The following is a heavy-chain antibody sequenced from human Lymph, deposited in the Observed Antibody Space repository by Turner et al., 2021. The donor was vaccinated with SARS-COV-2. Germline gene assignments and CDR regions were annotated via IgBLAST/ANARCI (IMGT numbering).Heavy chain of an antibody. CDR3: ARILAPGMGGGVYYYYYGMDV. D-gene: IGHD3-3*02. V-gene: IGHV1-69*10. J-gene: IGHJ6*02. CDR2: HIPMLGIA. Sequence: QVQLVQSGAEVKKPGSSVKVSCKASGGTFSSSAISWVRQAPGQGLEWMGGHIPMLGIANSAQKFQGRVTITAENSPSKAYMELSSLRSEDTAVYYWARILAPGMGGGVYYYYYGMDVWGQGTTVTVSS. CDR1: GGTFSSSA.